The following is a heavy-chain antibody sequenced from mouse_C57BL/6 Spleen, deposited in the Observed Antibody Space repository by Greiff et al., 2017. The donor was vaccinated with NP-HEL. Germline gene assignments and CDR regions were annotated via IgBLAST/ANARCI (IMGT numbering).Heavy chain of an antibody. Sequence: VQLQQSGPELVKPGASVKISCKASGYTFTDYYMNWVKQSHGKSLEWIGDINPKNGGTSYNQKFKGKATLTVDKSSSTAYMELRSLTSEDSAVYYCARGLGYFDYWGQGTTLTVSS. CDR1: GYTFTDYY. CDR3: ARGLGYFDY. CDR2: INPKNGGT. J-gene: IGHJ2*01. V-gene: IGHV1-26*01. D-gene: IGHD4-1*01.